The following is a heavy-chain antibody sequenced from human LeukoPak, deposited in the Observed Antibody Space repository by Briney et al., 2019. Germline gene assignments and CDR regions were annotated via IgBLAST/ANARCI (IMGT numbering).Heavy chain of an antibody. CDR2: IYYSGST. V-gene: IGHV4-39*07. Sequence: SETLSLTCTVSGDSIRSSSYHWGWIRQPPGKGLEWIGSIYYSGSTYNNRSLKRRLTISIDTSKNQFSLRLSSVTAADTAVYYCARGIMLWSGYLSYFDYWGQGILVTVSS. CDR1: GDSIRSSSYH. D-gene: IGHD3-3*01. CDR3: ARGIMLWSGYLSYFDY. J-gene: IGHJ4*02.